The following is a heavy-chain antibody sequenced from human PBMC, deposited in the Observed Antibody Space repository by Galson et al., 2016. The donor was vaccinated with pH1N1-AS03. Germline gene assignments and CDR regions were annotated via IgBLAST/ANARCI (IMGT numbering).Heavy chain of an antibody. CDR1: GYTFNTYY. D-gene: IGHD4-23*01. J-gene: IGHJ3*02. CDR2: INPSGDTT. V-gene: IGHV1-46*02. CDR3: ARPSTTVVTPFPLHI. Sequence: SVKVSCKASGYTFNTYYMHWVRQAPGQGLEWMGIINPSGDTTTYARKFQGRVTITRDTSMGTVYMELTSLRSEDTALYYCARPSTTVVTPFPLHIWGQGTMVTVSS.